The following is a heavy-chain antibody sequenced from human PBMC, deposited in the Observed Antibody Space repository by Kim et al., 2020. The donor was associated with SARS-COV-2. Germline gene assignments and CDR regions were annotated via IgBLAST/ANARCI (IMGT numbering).Heavy chain of an antibody. CDR3: ASSYESSGYPFDY. V-gene: IGHV3-30*01. J-gene: IGHJ4*02. D-gene: IGHD3-22*01. Sequence: DSGKGRSTTTRDNSQNTLYLQMNRLRAEDTAVYYCASSYESSGYPFDYWGQGTLVTVSS.